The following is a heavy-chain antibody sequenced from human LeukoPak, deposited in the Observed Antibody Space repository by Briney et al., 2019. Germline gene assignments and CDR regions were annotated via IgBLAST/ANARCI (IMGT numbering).Heavy chain of an antibody. V-gene: IGHV3-7*04. CDR3: ARATRWSFDS. CDR1: GFTFSNSY. J-gene: IGHJ4*02. D-gene: IGHD1-26*01. Sequence: GGSLRLSCGASGFTFSNSYLGWVRQTPGRGLEWVAYINPDGSQKFYVASMEGRFTISRDNAQSSLYLQMDSLRGEDSARYYCARATRWSFDSWGLGSLVTISS. CDR2: INPDGSQK.